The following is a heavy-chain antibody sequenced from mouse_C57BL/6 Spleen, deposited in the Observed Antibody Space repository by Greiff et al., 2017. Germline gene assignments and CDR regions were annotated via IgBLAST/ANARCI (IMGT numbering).Heavy chain of an antibody. D-gene: IGHD2-4*01. J-gene: IGHJ2*01. CDR1: GYAFSSYW. V-gene: IGHV1-80*01. CDR3: ARDDYDEDYFGY. Sequence: VKLMESGAELVKPGASVKISCKASGYAFSSYWMNWVKQRPGQGLEWIGQIYPGDGDTNYNGKFKGKATLTADKSSSTAYMQLSSLTSEDSAVYFCARDDYDEDYFGYWGQGTTLTVSS. CDR2: IYPGDGDT.